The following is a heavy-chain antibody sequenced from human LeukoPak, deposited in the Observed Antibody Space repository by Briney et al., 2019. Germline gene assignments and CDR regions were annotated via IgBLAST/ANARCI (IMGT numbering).Heavy chain of an antibody. CDR2: ISGSGGST. CDR3: AKDLEQQLVLYNWFDP. D-gene: IGHD6-13*01. J-gene: IGHJ5*02. Sequence: GGSLRLSCAASGFTFSSYWMSWVRQAPGKGLEWVSAISGSGGSTYYADSVKGRFTISRDNSKNTLYLQMNSLRAEDTAVYYCAKDLEQQLVLYNWFDPWGQGTLVTVSS. CDR1: GFTFSSYW. V-gene: IGHV3-23*01.